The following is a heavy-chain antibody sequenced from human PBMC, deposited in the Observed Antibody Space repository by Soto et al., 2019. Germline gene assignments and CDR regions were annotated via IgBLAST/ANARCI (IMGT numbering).Heavy chain of an antibody. V-gene: IGHV1-46*01. CDR1: GYTFTTYY. Sequence: QVQLVQSGAEVKKPGASVKVSCKASGYTFTTYYMHWVRQAPGQGLEWMGIINPSGGSTSYAQKFQGRVTMTRDTATSTVYMELSSLRSEDTAVDYCERDLSRGWYASSRIWYFDLWGRGTLVTGSS. D-gene: IGHD6-19*01. J-gene: IGHJ2*01. CDR3: ERDLSRGWYASSRIWYFDL. CDR2: INPSGGST.